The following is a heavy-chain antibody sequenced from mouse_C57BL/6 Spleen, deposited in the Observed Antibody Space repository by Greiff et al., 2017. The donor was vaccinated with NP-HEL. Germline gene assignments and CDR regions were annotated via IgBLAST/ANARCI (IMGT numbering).Heavy chain of an antibody. Sequence: QVQLKQSGPELVKPGASVKISCKASGYAFSSSWMNWVKQRPGKGLEWIGRIYPGDGDTNYNGKFKGKATLTADKSSSTAYMQLSSLTSEDSAVYFCARWDYGSSPSFGYWGQGTTLTVSS. D-gene: IGHD1-1*01. J-gene: IGHJ2*01. CDR1: GYAFSSSW. CDR2: IYPGDGDT. CDR3: ARWDYGSSPSFGY. V-gene: IGHV1-82*01.